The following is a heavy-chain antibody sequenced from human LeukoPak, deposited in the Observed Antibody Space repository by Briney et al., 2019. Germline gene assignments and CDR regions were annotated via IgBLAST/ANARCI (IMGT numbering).Heavy chain of an antibody. D-gene: IGHD2-2*02. V-gene: IGHV3-20*04. Sequence: GGSLRLSCAASGFIFDDYGMSWVRQAPGKGLEWVCGINWNGGSTGYADSVKGRFTISRDNAKNSLYLQMNSLRAEDTALYYCARRDIVVVPAAIFGAFDIWGQGTMVTVSS. CDR1: GFIFDDYG. CDR2: INWNGGST. CDR3: ARRDIVVVPAAIFGAFDI. J-gene: IGHJ3*02.